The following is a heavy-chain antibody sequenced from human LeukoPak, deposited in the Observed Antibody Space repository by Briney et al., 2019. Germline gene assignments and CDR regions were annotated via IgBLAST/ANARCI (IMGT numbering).Heavy chain of an antibody. CDR1: GFTFSNYG. V-gene: IGHV3-33*01. D-gene: IGHD3-3*01. CDR2: IWHDGSEK. CDR3: ARWSGFSFDY. Sequence: PGGSLRFSCAASGFTFSNYGMHWVRQVPGNGLEWVAVIWHDGSEKYYEDSVKGRLTISRDNSKNTLYLQMNSLRAEDTAIYYCARWSGFSFDYWGQGTLVTVSS. J-gene: IGHJ4*02.